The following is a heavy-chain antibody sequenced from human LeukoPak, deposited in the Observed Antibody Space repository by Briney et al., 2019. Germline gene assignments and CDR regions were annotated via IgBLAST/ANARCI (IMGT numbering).Heavy chain of an antibody. V-gene: IGHV3-48*02. CDR3: ASGHFYDY. CDR1: GFTFSDDS. CDR2: ISSGASTI. J-gene: IGHJ4*02. Sequence: GGSLRLSCAASGFTFSDDSMNWVRQAPGKGLEWVSYISSGASTIYYADSVKGRFTISRDNAKNSLYLQMNSLREEDTAVYYSASGHFYDYWGQGTLVTVSS. D-gene: IGHD2/OR15-2a*01.